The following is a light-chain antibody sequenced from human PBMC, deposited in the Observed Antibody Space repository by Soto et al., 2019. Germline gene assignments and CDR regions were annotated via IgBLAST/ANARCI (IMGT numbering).Light chain of an antibody. CDR3: GTWDSSLSTVI. CDR2: DNN. CDR1: SSNIGNNY. Sequence: QSVLTQPPSVSAAPGQKVTISCSGISSNIGNNYVSWYQQLPGTAPTLLIFDNNKRPSGIPDRFSGSKSGTSATLGITGLQTGDEADYYCGTWDSSLSTVIFGGGTKLTVL. J-gene: IGLJ2*01. V-gene: IGLV1-51*01.